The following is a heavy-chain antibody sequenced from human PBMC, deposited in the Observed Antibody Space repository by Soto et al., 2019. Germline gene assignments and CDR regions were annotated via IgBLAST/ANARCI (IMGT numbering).Heavy chain of an antibody. CDR2: TYYRSRFFS. J-gene: IGHJ5*02. D-gene: IGHD3-10*01. CDR3: VRDRYSSSGWFDP. V-gene: IGHV6-1*01. CDR1: GDSVSSYSAA. Sequence: SQTLSLTCAISGDSVSSYSAAWNWIRQSPSGGLEWLRRTYYRSRFFSDYAESVKSRIIINPDTSKNQFSLQLKSVTPEDTAVYYCVRDRYSSSGWFDPWGQGTPVTVSS.